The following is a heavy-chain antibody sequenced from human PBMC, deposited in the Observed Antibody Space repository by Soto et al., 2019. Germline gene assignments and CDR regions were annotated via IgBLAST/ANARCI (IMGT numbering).Heavy chain of an antibody. Sequence: PGGSLRLSCTASGFTFGDYAMSWFRQAPGKGLEWVGFIRSKAYGGTTEYAASVKGRFTISRDDSKSIAYLQMNSLKTEDTAVYYCTRDGAVRGDYPDDANWFDPWGQGTLVTVSS. CDR2: IRSKAYGGTT. J-gene: IGHJ5*02. CDR3: TRDGAVRGDYPDDANWFDP. CDR1: GFTFGDYA. V-gene: IGHV3-49*03. D-gene: IGHD4-17*01.